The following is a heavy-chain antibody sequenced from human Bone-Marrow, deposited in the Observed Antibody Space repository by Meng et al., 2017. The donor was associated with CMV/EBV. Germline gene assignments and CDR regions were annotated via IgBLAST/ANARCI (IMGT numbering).Heavy chain of an antibody. CDR2: IWYDGSNK. J-gene: IGHJ6*02. V-gene: IGHV3-33*06. CDR1: GFPFSSYG. CDR3: AKTSPDSIYGMDV. D-gene: IGHD3-3*02. Sequence: GESLTLSCAASGFPFSSYGMHWVRHAPGKGLEWVAVIWYDGSNKYYADSVKGRFTISRDNSKNTLYLQMNSLRAEDTAVYYCAKTSPDSIYGMDVWGQGTTVTVSS.